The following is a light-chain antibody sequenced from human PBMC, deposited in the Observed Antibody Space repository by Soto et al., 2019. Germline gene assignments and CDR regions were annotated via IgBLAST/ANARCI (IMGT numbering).Light chain of an antibody. Sequence: DIQMTQSPSTLSASVGDRVTITCRASQSITSWLAWYQQKPGKAPKLLIYDAYNLESGVPSRFSGSGSGTGFTLTISSLQPDDFATYYCQQYNSYPLTFGHGTKVDIK. CDR2: DAY. J-gene: IGKJ1*01. CDR3: QQYNSYPLT. CDR1: QSITSW. V-gene: IGKV1-5*01.